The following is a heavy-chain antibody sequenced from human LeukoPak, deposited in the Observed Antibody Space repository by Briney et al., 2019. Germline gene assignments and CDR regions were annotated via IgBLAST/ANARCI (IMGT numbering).Heavy chain of an antibody. CDR1: GGSFSGYY. CDR2: INHSGST. CDR3: ARDGSGSPRFDY. J-gene: IGHJ4*02. Sequence: SETLSLTCAVYGGSFSGYYWSWIRQPPGKGLEWIGEINHSGSTKYNPSLKSRVTISVDTSKNQFSLKLSSVTAADTAMYYCARDGSGSPRFDYWGQGTLVTVSS. D-gene: IGHD3-10*01. V-gene: IGHV4-34*01.